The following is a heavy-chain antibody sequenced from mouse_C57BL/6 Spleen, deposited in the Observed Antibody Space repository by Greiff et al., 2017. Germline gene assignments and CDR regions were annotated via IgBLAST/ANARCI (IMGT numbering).Heavy chain of an antibody. Sequence: QVQLKESGPGLVAPSQSLSITCTVSGFSLTSYAISWVRQPPGKGLEWLGVIWTGGGTNYNSALKSRLSISKDNSKSQVFLKMNSLQTDDTARYYCARNYPFYYGNGDWYFDVWGTGTTVTVSS. CDR3: ARNYPFYYGNGDWYFDV. V-gene: IGHV2-9-1*01. D-gene: IGHD2-1*01. CDR1: GFSLTSYA. J-gene: IGHJ1*03. CDR2: IWTGGGT.